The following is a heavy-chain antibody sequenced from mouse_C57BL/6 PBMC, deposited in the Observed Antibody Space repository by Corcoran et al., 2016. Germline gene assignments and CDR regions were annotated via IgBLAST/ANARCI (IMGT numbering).Heavy chain of an antibody. V-gene: IGHV9-3*01. J-gene: IGHJ2*01. CDR2: INTYSGVP. Sequence: QIQLVQSGPELKKPGETVKISCKASGYTFTTYGMSWVKQAPGKGLKWMGWINTYSGVPTYADDFKGRFAFSLETSASTAYLQINNLKNEDTATYFCARGPLYYYGSSLDYWGQGTTLTFSS. CDR3: ARGPLYYYGSSLDY. CDR1: GYTFTTYG. D-gene: IGHD1-1*01.